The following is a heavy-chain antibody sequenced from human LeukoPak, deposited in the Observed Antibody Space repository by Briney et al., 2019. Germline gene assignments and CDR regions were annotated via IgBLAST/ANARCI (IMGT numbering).Heavy chain of an antibody. V-gene: IGHV3-11*05. Sequence: PGGSLRLSCAASGFIFSDYYMSWFRQAPGKGLGWVSYISSSSSYRNFADSVKGRFTISRDNAKNSLHLQMNSLRAEDTAVYYCARGGTTRDWFDPWGQGTLVTVSS. CDR3: ARGGTTRDWFDP. CDR2: ISSSSSYR. D-gene: IGHD1-7*01. CDR1: GFIFSDYY. J-gene: IGHJ5*02.